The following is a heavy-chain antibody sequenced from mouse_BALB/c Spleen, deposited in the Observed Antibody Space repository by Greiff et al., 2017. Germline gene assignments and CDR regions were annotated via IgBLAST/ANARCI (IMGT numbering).Heavy chain of an antibody. CDR2: ISSGGGST. J-gene: IGHJ4*01. Sequence: DVQLVESGGGLVKPGGSLKLSCAASGFAFSSYDMSWVRQTPEKRLEWVAYISSGGGSTYYPDTVKGRFTISRNNAKNTLYLQMSSLKSEYTAMYYCASHGYDWANYAMDYWGQGTSVTVSS. CDR1: GFAFSSYD. D-gene: IGHD2-14*01. V-gene: IGHV5-12-1*01. CDR3: ASHGYDWANYAMDY.